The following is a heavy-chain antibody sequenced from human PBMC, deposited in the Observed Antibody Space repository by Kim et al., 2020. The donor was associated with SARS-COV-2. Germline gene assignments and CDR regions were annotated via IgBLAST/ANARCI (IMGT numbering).Heavy chain of an antibody. V-gene: IGHV3-21*01. CDR1: GFTFTSYS. D-gene: IGHD6-19*01. J-gene: IGHJ4*02. CDR2: ISSSSSYI. CDR3: ARYSSGWYDY. Sequence: GGSLRLSCAASGFTFTSYSMNWVRQAPGKGLEWVSSISSSSSYIYYADSVKGRFTISRDNAKNSLYLQMNSLRAEDTAVYYCARYSSGWYDYWGQGTLVTVSS.